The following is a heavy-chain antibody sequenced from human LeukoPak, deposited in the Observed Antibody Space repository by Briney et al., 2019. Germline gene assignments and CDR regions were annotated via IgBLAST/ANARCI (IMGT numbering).Heavy chain of an antibody. D-gene: IGHD1-1*01. Sequence: GGSLRLSCAASGVTFSSYGMNWVRQAPGQGLEWVAFIRYDGSNKYYADSVKGRVTISRDNSKSTPYLQMNSLRAEDTAVYYCARGHNGYYYYYMDVWGKGTTVTVSS. CDR2: IRYDGSNK. V-gene: IGHV3-30*02. CDR3: ARGHNGYYYYYMDV. J-gene: IGHJ6*03. CDR1: GVTFSSYG.